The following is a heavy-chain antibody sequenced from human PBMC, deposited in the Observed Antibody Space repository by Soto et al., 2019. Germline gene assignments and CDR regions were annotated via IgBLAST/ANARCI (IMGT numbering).Heavy chain of an antibody. D-gene: IGHD3-10*01. V-gene: IGHV3-30-3*01. CDR2: ISYDGSNK. CDR3: ARDERLTDYGSGSLIDN. CDR1: GFTFSSYA. Sequence: PGGSLRLSCAASGFTFSSYAMHWVRQAPGKGLEWVAVISYDGSNKYYADSVKGRFTISRDNSKNTLYLQMNSLRAEDTAVYYCARDERLTDYGSGSLIDNWGQGTLVTVSS. J-gene: IGHJ4*02.